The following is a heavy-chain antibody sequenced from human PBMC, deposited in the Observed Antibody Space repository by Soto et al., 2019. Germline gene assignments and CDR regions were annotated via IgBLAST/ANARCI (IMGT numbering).Heavy chain of an antibody. J-gene: IGHJ4*02. CDR1: GGSISSDDYY. D-gene: IGHD4-17*01. V-gene: IGHV4-30-4*01. Sequence: QVQLQESGPGLVKPSQTLSLTCTVSGGSISSDDYYCSWIRQSPGKGLEWIGYIYYSARTYYNPSLKSRVSISMDASKNQFSLQLSSVTAADTAVYYCARENYGNFDYWGQGTLVTVSS. CDR3: ARENYGNFDY. CDR2: IYYSART.